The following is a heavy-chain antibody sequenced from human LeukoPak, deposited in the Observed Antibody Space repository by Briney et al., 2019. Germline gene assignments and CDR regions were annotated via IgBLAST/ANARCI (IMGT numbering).Heavy chain of an antibody. D-gene: IGHD1-7*01. V-gene: IGHV4-34*01. CDR3: TRRRNYLSHFDY. J-gene: IGHJ4*02. Sequence: SETLSLTCTVYGESLSGYYWSWIRQPPGKGLEWIGEINHSGSTNYNASLKSRVTISVDTSKNQFSLKLSSVTAADTAVYYCTRRRNYLSHFDYWGQGTLVTVSS. CDR2: INHSGST. CDR1: GESLSGYY.